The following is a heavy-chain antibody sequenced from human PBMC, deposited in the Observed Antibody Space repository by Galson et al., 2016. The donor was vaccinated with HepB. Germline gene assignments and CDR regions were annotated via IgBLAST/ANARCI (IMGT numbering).Heavy chain of an antibody. CDR3: AREFRERLMVYAEYWYAFDI. D-gene: IGHD2-8*01. J-gene: IGHJ3*02. CDR1: GYTFTNYG. Sequence: SVKVSCKASGYTFTNYGITWVRQAPGQGLEWMGWISAYNGHTNYAQNLQGRVTMTTDTSTSTAYMELRSLRSDDTAVYYCAREFRERLMVYAEYWYAFDIWGQGTMVTVSS. V-gene: IGHV1-18*01. CDR2: ISAYNGHT.